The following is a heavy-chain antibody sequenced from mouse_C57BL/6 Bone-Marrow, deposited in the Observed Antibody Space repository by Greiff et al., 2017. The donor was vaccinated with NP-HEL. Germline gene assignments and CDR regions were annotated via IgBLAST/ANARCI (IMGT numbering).Heavy chain of an antibody. CDR2: ISSGSSTI. Sequence: EVHLVESGGGLVKPGGSLKLSCAASGFTFSDYGMHWVRQAPEKGLEWVAYISSGSSTIYYADTVKGRFTISRDNAKNTLFLQMTSLRSEDTAMYYCARPMVTIAMDYWGQGTSVTVSS. CDR3: ARPMVTIAMDY. J-gene: IGHJ4*01. CDR1: GFTFSDYG. V-gene: IGHV5-17*01. D-gene: IGHD2-2*01.